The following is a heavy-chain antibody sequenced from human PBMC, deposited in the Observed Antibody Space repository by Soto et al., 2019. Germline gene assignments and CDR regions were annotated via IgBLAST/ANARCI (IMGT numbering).Heavy chain of an antibody. V-gene: IGHV3-7*05. D-gene: IGHD3-10*01. CDR2: IKEDGSEK. CDR3: ARDVVHYTSGSYYPKIDY. J-gene: IGHJ4*02. Sequence: EVQLVESGGGLVQPGGSLRLSCAASGFTFSSYWMSWVRQAPGKGLEWVANIKEDGSEKYYVDSVKGRFTISRDNAKNSLYLQMNSLRVEDTAVYYCARDVVHYTSGSYYPKIDYWGQGTLVTVSS. CDR1: GFTFSSYW.